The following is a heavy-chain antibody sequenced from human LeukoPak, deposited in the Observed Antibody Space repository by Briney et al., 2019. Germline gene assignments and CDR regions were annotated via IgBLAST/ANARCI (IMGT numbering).Heavy chain of an antibody. V-gene: IGHV3-53*01. J-gene: IGHJ4*02. CDR3: ARGTDTAMSTSFDY. CDR2: IYIAGST. CDR1: GFTVKSKY. D-gene: IGHD5-18*01. Sequence: GGSLRLSCAASGFTVKSKYMSWVRRAPGKGLDWVSVIYIAGSTYYADSVKGRFTISRDNSKNTLYLQMNSLRAEDTAVYYCARGTDTAMSTSFDYWGQGPLVTVSS.